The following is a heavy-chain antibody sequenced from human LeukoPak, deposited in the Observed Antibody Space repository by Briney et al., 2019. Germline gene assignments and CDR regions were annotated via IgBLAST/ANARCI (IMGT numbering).Heavy chain of an antibody. CDR1: GFTFSSYA. Sequence: GGTLRLSCAASGFTFSSYAISWVRQAPGKGLEWVSAISGSGGSTYYADSVKGRFTISRDNSKNTLYLQMNSLRAEDTAVYYCAKGGYSAHYYYGMDVWGQGTTVTVSS. CDR2: ISGSGGST. J-gene: IGHJ6*02. V-gene: IGHV3-23*01. CDR3: AKGGYSAHYYYGMDV. D-gene: IGHD5-18*01.